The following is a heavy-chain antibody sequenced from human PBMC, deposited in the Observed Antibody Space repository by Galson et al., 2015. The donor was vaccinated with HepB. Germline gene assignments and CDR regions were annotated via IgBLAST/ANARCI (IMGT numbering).Heavy chain of an antibody. J-gene: IGHJ2*01. CDR3: ARVRMVRGGRNWYFDL. CDR1: GYTFTSYG. V-gene: IGHV1-18*01. D-gene: IGHD3-10*01. CDR2: ISAYNGNT. Sequence: SVKVSCKASGYTFTSYGISWVRQAPGQGLEWMGWISAYNGNTNYAQKLQGRVTMTTDTSTSTAYMELRSLRSDDTAVYYCARVRMVRGGRNWYFDLWGRGTLVTVSS.